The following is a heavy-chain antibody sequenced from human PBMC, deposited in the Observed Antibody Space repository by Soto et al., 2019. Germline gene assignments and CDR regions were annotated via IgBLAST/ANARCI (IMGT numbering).Heavy chain of an antibody. V-gene: IGHV1-2*04. Sequence: ASVKVSCKASGYTFTGYYMHWVRQAPGQGLEWMGWINPNSGGTNYAQKFQGWVTMTRDTSISTAYMELSRLRSDDTAVYYCARELGAAGHGHYYYGMDVWGQGTRVTVSS. J-gene: IGHJ6*02. CDR3: ARELGAAGHGHYYYGMDV. D-gene: IGHD6-13*01. CDR2: INPNSGGT. CDR1: GYTFTGYY.